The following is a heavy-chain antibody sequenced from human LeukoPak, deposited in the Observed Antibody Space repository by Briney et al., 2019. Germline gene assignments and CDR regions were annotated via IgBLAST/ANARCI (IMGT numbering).Heavy chain of an antibody. Sequence: GGSLRLSCAASGFTFSRDWMHWVRQAPGKGLEWVSSISSSSSYIYYADSVKGRFTISRDNAKNSLYLQMNSLRAEDTAVYYCGGWLVSRYYYYGMDVWGQGTTVTVSS. CDR1: GFTFSRDW. CDR3: GGWLVSRYYYYGMDV. J-gene: IGHJ6*02. D-gene: IGHD6-19*01. V-gene: IGHV3-21*01. CDR2: ISSSSSYI.